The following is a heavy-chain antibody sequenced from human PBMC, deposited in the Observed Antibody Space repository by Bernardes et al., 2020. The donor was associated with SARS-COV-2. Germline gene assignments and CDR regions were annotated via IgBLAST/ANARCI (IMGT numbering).Heavy chain of an antibody. J-gene: IGHJ6*02. CDR2: INPNSGGT. Sequence: SVKVSSQASVYTFTGHYIHWVRQAPGQGLEWMGWINPNSGGTIYAQKFQGRVTMTRDKSISTAYMVLSKLRSDDTAMYYCALPPSNYDRYGMDVWGQGTTVTVSS. D-gene: IGHD3-22*01. CDR1: VYTFTGHY. CDR3: ALPPSNYDRYGMDV. V-gene: IGHV1-2*02.